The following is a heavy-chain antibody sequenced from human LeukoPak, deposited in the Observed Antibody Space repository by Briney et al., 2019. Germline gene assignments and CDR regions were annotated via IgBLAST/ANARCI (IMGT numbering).Heavy chain of an antibody. D-gene: IGHD5-18*01. V-gene: IGHV1-69*05. J-gene: IGHJ4*02. CDR2: IIPIFGTA. CDR1: GGTFSSYA. Sequence: GSSVKVSCTASGGTFSSYAISWVRQAPGQGLEWMGGIIPIFGTANYAQKFQGRVTMTRDMSTSTVYMELSSLRSEDTAVYYCARDTAMVYYFDYWGQGTLVTVSS. CDR3: ARDTAMVYYFDY.